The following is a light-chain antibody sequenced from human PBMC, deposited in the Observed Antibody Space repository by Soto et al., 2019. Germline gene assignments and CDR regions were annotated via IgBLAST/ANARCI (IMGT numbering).Light chain of an antibody. J-gene: IGKJ3*01. CDR3: QQYGSSQFT. Sequence: EIVLMQSPGTLSLSPGEGATLSCRASQSVNNNYLAWYQQRPGQAPTVLIFNTSRRATGVPDRFSGSGSGTDFTLLISRVEPDDFAVYYCQQYGSSQFTFGPGTKVNIK. V-gene: IGKV3-20*01. CDR2: NTS. CDR1: QSVNNNY.